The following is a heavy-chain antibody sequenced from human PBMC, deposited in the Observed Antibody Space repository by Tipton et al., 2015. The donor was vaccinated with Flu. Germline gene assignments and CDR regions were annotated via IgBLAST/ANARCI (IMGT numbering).Heavy chain of an antibody. Sequence: QLVQSGGGVDQPGGSLRLSCAGSGFKFDDYWMSCVRQAPGKGLEWVANIRQDGNKKYYVDSVKGRFTISRDNAKSSLYLQMNSLRAEDTALYYCARLGLPDYWGQVTLVTVSS. J-gene: IGHJ4*02. CDR2: IRQDGNKK. CDR1: GFKFDDYW. CDR3: ARLGLPDY. V-gene: IGHV3-7*01. D-gene: IGHD3-16*01.